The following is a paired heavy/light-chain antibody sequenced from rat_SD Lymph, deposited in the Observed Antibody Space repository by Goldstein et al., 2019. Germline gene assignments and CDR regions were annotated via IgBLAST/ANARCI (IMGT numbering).Heavy chain of an antibody. CDR3: ARARPYYYDGTYYYEGYVMDA. J-gene: IGHJ4*01. Sequence: QVQLQQSGAELVKPGSSVKISCKASGYTFTSYDMHWIKQQPGNGLEWIGWIYPGNGNTKYNQKFNGKATLTADKSSSTAYMQLSSLTSEDSAVYFCARARPYYYDGTYYYEGYVMDAWGQGASVTVSS. D-gene: IGHD1-12*02. CDR2: IYPGNGNT. V-gene: IGHV1-28*01. CDR1: GYTFTSYD.
Light chain of an antibody. CDR1: QSISNS. Sequence: DIQLTQSPSTLPASLGERVTISCRASQSISNSLNWYQQKPDGTVKRLIYSTSTLESGVPSRFSGSGSGTDYSLSISSLESEDFAMYYCLQYATYPHTFGAGTKLELK. J-gene: IGKJ2-1*01. CDR2: STS. V-gene: IGKV10S12*01. CDR3: LQYATYPHT.